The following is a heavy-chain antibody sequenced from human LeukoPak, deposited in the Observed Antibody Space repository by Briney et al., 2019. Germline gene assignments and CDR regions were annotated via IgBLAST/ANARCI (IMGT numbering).Heavy chain of an antibody. Sequence: PSQTLSLTCTVSGDSISSDPYYWSWVRQPAGGGLEWIGRIASSGSTDYNASFKSRVFMSVDTSKNQFSLKLTSVTAADTAVYYCARESGDFWSGYSLDYWGQGTLVTVSS. V-gene: IGHV4-61*02. D-gene: IGHD3-3*01. CDR1: GDSISSDPYY. CDR3: ARESGDFWSGYSLDY. CDR2: IASSGST. J-gene: IGHJ4*02.